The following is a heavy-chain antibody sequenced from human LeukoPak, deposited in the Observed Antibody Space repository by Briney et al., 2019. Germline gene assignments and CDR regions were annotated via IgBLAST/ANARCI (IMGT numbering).Heavy chain of an antibody. CDR2: FDPEDGET. J-gene: IGHJ4*02. Sequence: ASVKVSCKVSGYTLTELSMHWVRQAPGKGLEWMGGFDPEDGETIYAQKFQGRVTMTRDTSISTVYMELSSLRSDDTAVYYCARVSAGYTSGWHFDYWGQGTLVTVSS. CDR1: GYTLTELS. V-gene: IGHV1-24*01. D-gene: IGHD6-19*01. CDR3: ARVSAGYTSGWHFDY.